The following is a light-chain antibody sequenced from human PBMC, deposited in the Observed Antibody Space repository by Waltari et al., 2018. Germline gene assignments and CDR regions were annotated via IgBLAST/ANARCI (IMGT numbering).Light chain of an antibody. V-gene: IGKV3-20*01. J-gene: IGKJ1*01. CDR2: GVS. CDR3: QHYVRLPVA. CDR1: QSLNRA. Sequence: EIVLTQSPDTLSLSPGERATLSCRASQSLNRALAWYQQKPGLAPRLLLYGVSTRATGIPDRFSGSGSGTDFSLTITRLEPEDFAVYYCQHYVRLPVAFGQGTKVDI.